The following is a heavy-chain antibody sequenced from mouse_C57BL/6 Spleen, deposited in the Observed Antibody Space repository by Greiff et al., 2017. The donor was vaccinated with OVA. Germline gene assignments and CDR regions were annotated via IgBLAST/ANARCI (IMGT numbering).Heavy chain of an antibody. CDR3: ARARRTDPYAMDY. CDR2: IYPGDGDT. CDR1: GYAFSSSW. V-gene: IGHV1-82*01. Sequence: QVQLQQSGPELVKPGASVKISCKASGYAFSSSWMNWVKQRPGKGLEWIGRIYPGDGDTNYNGKFKGKATLTADKSSSTAYMQLSSLTSEDSAVYYCARARRTDPYAMDYWGQGTSVTVSS. J-gene: IGHJ4*01.